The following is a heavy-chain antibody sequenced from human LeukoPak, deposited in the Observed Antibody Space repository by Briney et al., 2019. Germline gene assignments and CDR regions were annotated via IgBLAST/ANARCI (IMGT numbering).Heavy chain of an antibody. CDR1: GGSISFYY. D-gene: IGHD2-15*01. J-gene: IGHJ4*02. V-gene: IGHV4-59*08. CDR3: ARLIFDCSGGSCYFYLDY. CDR2: ISYNGST. Sequence: SETLSLTCTVSGGSISFYYWNWIRQPPAKGLEWIGYISYNGSTNYNPSLKSRVTISVDTSKNQFSLKLSSVTAADTAVYYCARLIFDCSGGSCYFYLDYWGQGTLVTVSS.